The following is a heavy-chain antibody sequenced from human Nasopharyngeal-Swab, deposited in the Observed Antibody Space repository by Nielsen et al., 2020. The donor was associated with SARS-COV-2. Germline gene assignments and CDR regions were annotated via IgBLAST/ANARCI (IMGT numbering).Heavy chain of an antibody. CDR2: ISYDGSNK. CDR3: ARGGLLWDAFDI. J-gene: IGHJ3*02. D-gene: IGHD1-26*01. Sequence: GESLKISCAASGFTFSSYAMHWVRQAPGKGLEWVAVISYDGSNKYYADSVKGRFTISRDNSKNTLYLQINSLRAEDTAVYYCARGGLLWDAFDIWGQGTMVTVSS. CDR1: GFTFSSYA. V-gene: IGHV3-30*04.